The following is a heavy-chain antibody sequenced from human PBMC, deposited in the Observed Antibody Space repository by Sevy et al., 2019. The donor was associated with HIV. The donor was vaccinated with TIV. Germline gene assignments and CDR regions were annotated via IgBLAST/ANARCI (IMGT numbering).Heavy chain of an antibody. V-gene: IGHV3-30*02. D-gene: IGHD1-7*01. CDR2: IRYDGSNK. CDR3: AKDQWGITGTTYYFDY. Sequence: GESLKISCAASGFTFSSYGMHWVRQAPGKGLEWVAFIRYDGSNKYYADSVKGRFTISRDNSKNTLYLQMNSLRAEDTAVYYCAKDQWGITGTTYYFDYWGQGTLVTVSS. J-gene: IGHJ4*02. CDR1: GFTFSSYG.